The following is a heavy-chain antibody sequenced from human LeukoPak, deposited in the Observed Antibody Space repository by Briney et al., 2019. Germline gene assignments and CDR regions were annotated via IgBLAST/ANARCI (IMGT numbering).Heavy chain of an antibody. J-gene: IGHJ6*03. CDR3: ARVARGITRSYYYYMDV. CDR1: GGSISSYY. D-gene: IGHD1-14*01. CDR2: IYTSGST. V-gene: IGHV4-4*07. Sequence: SETLSLTCTVSGGSISSYYWSWIRQPAGKGLEWIGRIYTSGSTNYNPSLKSRVTMSVDTSKNQFSLKLSSVTAADTAVYYCARVARGITRSYYYYMDVWGKGTTVTVSS.